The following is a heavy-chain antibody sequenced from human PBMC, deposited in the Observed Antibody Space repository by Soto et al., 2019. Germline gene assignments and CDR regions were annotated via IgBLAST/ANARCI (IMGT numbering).Heavy chain of an antibody. Sequence: QVQLQESGPGLVKPSETLSLTCTVAGGSLTDHYWNWFRQSPGKGLHWIGYVYYSGGTNYNPSLTSRVTMSVETSKNQFSLNLRSVTAADTAVYYCARGNDWKSSTFDIWGQGTMVSVSS. D-gene: IGHD2-21*01. V-gene: IGHV4-59*11. CDR3: ARGNDWKSSTFDI. CDR1: GGSLTDHY. CDR2: VYYSGGT. J-gene: IGHJ3*02.